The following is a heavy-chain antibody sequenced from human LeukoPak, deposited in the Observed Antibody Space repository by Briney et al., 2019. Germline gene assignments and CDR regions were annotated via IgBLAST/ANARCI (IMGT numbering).Heavy chain of an antibody. CDR3: ARHVWLQPFDY. CDR2: SYYSGST. J-gene: IGHJ4*02. CDR1: GGSMNSYY. V-gene: IGHV4-59*08. D-gene: IGHD3-9*01. Sequence: SETLSLTCSVSGGSMNSYYWSWIRQSPGKGLEWIGYSYYSGSTNYNPSLKSRVTISVDTSKNQFSLKLSSVTAADTAVYYCARHVWLQPFDYWGQGTLVTVSS.